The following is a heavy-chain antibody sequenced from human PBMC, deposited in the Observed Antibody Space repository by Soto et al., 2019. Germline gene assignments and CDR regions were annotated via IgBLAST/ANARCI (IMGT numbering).Heavy chain of an antibody. Sequence: SVKVSCKASGGTFSSYAISWVRQAPGQGLEWMGGIIPIFGTANYAQKFQGRVTITADESTSTAYMELSSLRSEDTAVYYCARGNGWYYDILTGYYPGPDYYYYGMDVWGQGTTVTVSS. V-gene: IGHV1-69*13. CDR3: ARGNGWYYDILTGYYPGPDYYYYGMDV. CDR1: GGTFSSYA. CDR2: IIPIFGTA. J-gene: IGHJ6*02. D-gene: IGHD3-9*01.